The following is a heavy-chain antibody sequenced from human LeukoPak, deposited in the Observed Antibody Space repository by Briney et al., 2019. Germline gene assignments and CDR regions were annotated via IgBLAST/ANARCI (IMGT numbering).Heavy chain of an antibody. CDR3: ARGSGGQQLIRGYYYMDV. CDR1: GFTFSDYY. D-gene: IGHD6-6*01. CDR2: ISSTSSYI. J-gene: IGHJ6*03. Sequence: GGSLRLSCAASGFTFSDYYMNWVRQAPGKGLEWVSSISSTSSYIYYADSVKGRFTISTDNAKNSLYLQMSSLRAEDTAVYYCARGSGGQQLIRGYYYMDVWGKGTTVTVSS. V-gene: IGHV3-21*01.